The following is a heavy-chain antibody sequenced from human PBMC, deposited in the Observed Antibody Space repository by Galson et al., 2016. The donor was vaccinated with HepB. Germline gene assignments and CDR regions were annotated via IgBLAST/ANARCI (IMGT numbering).Heavy chain of an antibody. CDR1: GFTFSNYA. CDR3: ARTIVAVPGANDYFDY. V-gene: IGHV3-7*01. J-gene: IGHJ4*02. D-gene: IGHD2-2*01. CDR2: LNKDGSEK. Sequence: SLRLSCAASGFTFSNYALSWVRQAPGKGLEWVANLNKDGSEKYYMDSVKGRFTISRDNAKNALYLQMNSLRAEDTAAYYCARTIVAVPGANDYFDYWGQGTLVTVSS.